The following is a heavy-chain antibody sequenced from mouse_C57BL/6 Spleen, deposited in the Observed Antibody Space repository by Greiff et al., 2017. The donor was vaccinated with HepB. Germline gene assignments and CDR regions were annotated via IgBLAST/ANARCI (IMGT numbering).Heavy chain of an antibody. CDR2: IYPGDGDN. V-gene: IGHV1-80*01. Sequence: VQLQESGAELVKPGASVKISCKASGYAFSSYWLNWVMQRPGRGLVWFGQIYPGDGDNNYNGKFKGKATLTADKSSSTAYMKLSSLTSEDSAVYFCARSDYDVSYAMDYWGQGTSVTVSS. D-gene: IGHD2-4*01. CDR3: ARSDYDVSYAMDY. CDR1: GYAFSSYW. J-gene: IGHJ4*01.